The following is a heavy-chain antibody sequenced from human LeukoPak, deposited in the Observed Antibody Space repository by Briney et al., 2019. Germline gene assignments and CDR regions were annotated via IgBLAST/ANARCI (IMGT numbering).Heavy chain of an antibody. V-gene: IGHV3-30*18. D-gene: IGHD6-13*01. Sequence: GGSLRLSCAASGFTFSSYGMHWVRQAPGKGLEWVAVISYDGSNKYYADSVKGRFTISRDNSKNTLYLQMNSLGAEDTAVYYCAKNSGAAAWVDYWGQGTLVTVSS. CDR1: GFTFSSYG. J-gene: IGHJ4*02. CDR3: AKNSGAAAWVDY. CDR2: ISYDGSNK.